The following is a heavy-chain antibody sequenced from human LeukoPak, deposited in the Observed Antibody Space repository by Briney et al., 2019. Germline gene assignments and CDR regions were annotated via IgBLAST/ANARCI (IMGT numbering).Heavy chain of an antibody. Sequence: ASVRVSCEASGYTFTSYAMNWLRQAPGQGLEWMGWINPNSGGTNYAQKFQGRVTMTRDTSISTAYMELSRLRSDDTAVYYCARGTILLRTGPAWFDPWGQGTLVTVSS. V-gene: IGHV1-2*02. D-gene: IGHD3/OR15-3a*01. CDR2: INPNSGGT. J-gene: IGHJ5*02. CDR1: GYTFTSYA. CDR3: ARGTILLRTGPAWFDP.